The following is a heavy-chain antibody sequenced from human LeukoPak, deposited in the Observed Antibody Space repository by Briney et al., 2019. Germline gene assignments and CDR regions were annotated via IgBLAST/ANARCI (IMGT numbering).Heavy chain of an antibody. CDR2: IYYSGST. V-gene: IGHV4-59*01. J-gene: IGHJ4*02. D-gene: IGHD3-16*02. Sequence: SETLSLTCSVSGGSISSYYWSWIRQSPGKGLEWIGHIYYSGSTNYNPSLKSRVNISVDTSKNQFSLRLSSVTAADTAMYYCAIRGIMITFGGVIVTDDYWGQGTLVTVSS. CDR3: AIRGIMITFGGVIVTDDY. CDR1: GGSISSYY.